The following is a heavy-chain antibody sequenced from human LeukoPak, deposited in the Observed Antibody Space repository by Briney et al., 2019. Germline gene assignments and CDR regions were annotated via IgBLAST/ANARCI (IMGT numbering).Heavy chain of an antibody. D-gene: IGHD3-10*01. Sequence: GGSLRLSCAASGFTFDKYSMNCVRQAPGKGLEWVSHISSASITIYYADSVKGRFTISRDNAKSSLYLHMTSLRAEDTALYYCARDYYRSGSYAVDFWGLGTLVTVSS. CDR3: ARDYYRSGSYAVDF. J-gene: IGHJ4*02. CDR2: ISSASITI. V-gene: IGHV3-48*01. CDR1: GFTFDKYS.